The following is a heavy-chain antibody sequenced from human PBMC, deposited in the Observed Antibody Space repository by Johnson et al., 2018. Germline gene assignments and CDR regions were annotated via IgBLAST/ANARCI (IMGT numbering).Heavy chain of an antibody. J-gene: IGHJ1*01. CDR1: GFTLSIYG. V-gene: IGHV3-30*18. CDR3: AKDRTGNWHGHFQY. Sequence: VQLLETGGGVVQPGRSLRLSCAASGFTLSIYGMYWVRPAPGQGLEWVAVISYDGSNKYYADSVKGRFTISRDNSKNTLYLQMNSLRAEDTAVYYCAKDRTGNWHGHFQYWGQGTLVIVSS. D-gene: IGHD5-24*01. CDR2: ISYDGSNK.